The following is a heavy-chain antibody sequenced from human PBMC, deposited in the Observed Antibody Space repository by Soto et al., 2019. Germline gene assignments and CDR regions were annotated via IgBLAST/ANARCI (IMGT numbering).Heavy chain of an antibody. CDR1: GFTFSSYA. CDR3: ANPGTTTFGSFDY. V-gene: IGHV3-23*01. CDR2: ISGSGGST. Sequence: EVQLLESGGGLVQPGGSLRLSCAASGFTFSSYAMSWVRQAPGKGLEWVSAISGSGGSTYYADSVKGRFTISRDNSKNTLYLQMTSLRAEDTAVYYCANPGTTTFGSFDYWGQGTLVTVSS. J-gene: IGHJ4*02. D-gene: IGHD1-1*01.